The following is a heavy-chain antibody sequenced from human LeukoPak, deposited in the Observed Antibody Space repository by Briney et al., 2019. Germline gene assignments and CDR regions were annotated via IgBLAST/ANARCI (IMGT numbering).Heavy chain of an antibody. J-gene: IGHJ4*02. CDR2: INPNSGGT. Sequence: ASVKVSCKASGYTFTGYYMHWVRQAPGQGLEWMGWINPNSGGTNYAQKFQGRVTMTRDTSISTAYMELSRLRSDDTAVYYCARHRGRYCSGGSCYSRLAFDYWGQGTLVTVSS. CDR3: ARHRGRYCSGGSCYSRLAFDY. D-gene: IGHD2-15*01. CDR1: GYTFTGYY. V-gene: IGHV1-2*02.